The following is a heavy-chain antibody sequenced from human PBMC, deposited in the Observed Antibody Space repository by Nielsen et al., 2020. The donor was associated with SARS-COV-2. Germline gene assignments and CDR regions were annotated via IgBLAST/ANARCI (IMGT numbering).Heavy chain of an antibody. V-gene: IGHV3-7*05. CDR2: IKQDGSEK. J-gene: IGHJ5*02. CDR1: GLTFSSYW. CDR3: ARDTSSWYGGWFDP. D-gene: IGHD6-13*01. Sequence: GESLKISCAASGLTFSSYWMSWVRQAPGKGLEWVANIKQDGSEKYYVDSVKGRFTISRDNAKNSLYLQMNSLRAEDTAVYYCARDTSSWYGGWFDPWGQGTLVTVSS.